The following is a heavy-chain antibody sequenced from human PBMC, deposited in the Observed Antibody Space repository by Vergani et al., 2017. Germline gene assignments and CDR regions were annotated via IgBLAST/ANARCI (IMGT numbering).Heavy chain of an antibody. CDR2: IWYDGSNK. V-gene: IGHV3-33*01. CDR1: GFTFSSYG. J-gene: IGHJ5*02. CDR3: ARERLPAAMANWFDP. D-gene: IGHD2-2*01. Sequence: QVQLVESGGGVVQPGRSLRLSCAASGFTFSSYGMHWVRQAPGKGLEWVAVIWYDGSNKYYADSVKGRFTISRDNSKNTLYLQMNSLRAEDTAVYYCARERLPAAMANWFDPWGQGTPVTVSS.